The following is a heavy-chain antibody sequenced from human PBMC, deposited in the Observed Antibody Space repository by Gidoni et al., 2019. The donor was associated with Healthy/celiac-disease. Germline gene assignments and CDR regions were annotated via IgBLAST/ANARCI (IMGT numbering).Heavy chain of an antibody. J-gene: IGHJ4*02. CDR2: ISAYNGNT. D-gene: IGHD6-19*01. CDR3: AREEAEWLEAFYFDY. Sequence: QVQLVQSGAEVKKPRASVKVSCKASVYTFTSYGTSWVRQAPGQGLEWMGWISAYNGNTNYAQKLQGRVTMTTNTSTSTAYMELRSLRSDDTAVYSCAREEAEWLEAFYFDYWGQGTLVTVSS. CDR1: VYTFTSYG. V-gene: IGHV1-18*04.